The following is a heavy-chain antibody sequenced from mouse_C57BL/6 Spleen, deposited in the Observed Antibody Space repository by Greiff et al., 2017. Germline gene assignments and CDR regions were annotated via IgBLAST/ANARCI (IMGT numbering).Heavy chain of an antibody. CDR3: ARGEYYWYFDV. Sequence: EVQLQESGPELVKPGASVTIPCKASGYTFTDYNMDWVKQSHGKSLEWIGDINPNNGGTIYNQKFKGKATLTVDKSSSTAYMELRSLTSEDTAVYDSARGEYYWYFDVWGTGTTVTVSS. J-gene: IGHJ1*03. V-gene: IGHV1-18*01. CDR2: INPNNGGT. CDR1: GYTFTDYN. D-gene: IGHD5-1*01.